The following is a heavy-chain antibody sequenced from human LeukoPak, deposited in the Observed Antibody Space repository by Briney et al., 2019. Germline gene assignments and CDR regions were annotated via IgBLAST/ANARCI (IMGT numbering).Heavy chain of an antibody. Sequence: GGSLRLSCAASGFTFSSYGMHWVRQAPGKGPEWVAVIWYDGSNKYYADSVKGRFTISRDNSKNTLYLQMNSLRAEDTAVYYCAKDPGAFDIWGQGTMVTVSS. CDR2: IWYDGSNK. V-gene: IGHV3-33*06. CDR1: GFTFSSYG. J-gene: IGHJ3*02. CDR3: AKDPGAFDI.